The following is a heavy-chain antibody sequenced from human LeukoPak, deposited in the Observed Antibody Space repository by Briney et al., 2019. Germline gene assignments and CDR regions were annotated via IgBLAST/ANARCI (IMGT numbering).Heavy chain of an antibody. D-gene: IGHD3-10*01. CDR2: ISSGGTTI. V-gene: IGHV3-48*03. CDR3: AREYYYGSGSGDAFDI. CDR1: GFTFSSYE. Sequence: QPGGSLRLSCAASGFTFSSYEMNWVRQAPGKGLEWVSYISSGGTTIYYADSMKGRFTLSRDNAKNSLYLQMNSLRAEDTAVYYCAREYYYGSGSGDAFDIWGQGTMVTVSP. J-gene: IGHJ3*02.